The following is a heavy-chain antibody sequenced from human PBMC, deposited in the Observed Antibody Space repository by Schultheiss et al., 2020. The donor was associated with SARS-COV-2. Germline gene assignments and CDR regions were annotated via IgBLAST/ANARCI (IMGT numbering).Heavy chain of an antibody. CDR2: IYSGGST. D-gene: IGHD3-10*01. Sequence: GGSLRLSCAASGFTVSSNYMSWVRQAPGKGLEWVSVIYSGGSTYYADSVKGRFTISRDNAKNSLYLQMNSLRAEDTAVYYCAREETYYYGRDDAFDIWGQGTMVTVSS. CDR1: GFTVSSNY. CDR3: AREETYYYGRDDAFDI. J-gene: IGHJ3*02. V-gene: IGHV3-53*01.